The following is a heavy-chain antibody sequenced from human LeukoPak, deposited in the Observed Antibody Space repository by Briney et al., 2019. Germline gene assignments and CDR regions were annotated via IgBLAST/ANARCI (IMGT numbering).Heavy chain of an antibody. V-gene: IGHV4-59*01. J-gene: IGHJ3*02. CDR1: GGSISSYY. Sequence: SETLSLTCTVSGGSISSYYWSWIRQPPGKGLEWIGYIYYSGSTNYNPSLKSRVTISVDTSKNQFSLKLSSVTAADTAVYYCARESYDFWSGYLGGDDAFDIWGQGTMVTVSS. D-gene: IGHD3-3*01. CDR2: IYYSGST. CDR3: ARESYDFWSGYLGGDDAFDI.